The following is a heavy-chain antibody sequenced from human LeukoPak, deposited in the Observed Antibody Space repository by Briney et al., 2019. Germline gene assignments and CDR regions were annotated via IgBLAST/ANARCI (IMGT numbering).Heavy chain of an antibody. V-gene: IGHV4-59*08. Sequence: KSSDTLSLTCTVSGDSISSYYWRWIRQPPGKGLEWIGYIYYSGSTNYNPSLKSRVTISVDTSKNQFSLKLSSVTAADTAVYYCARLSGDASNWFDPWGQGTLVTVSS. CDR3: ARLSGDASNWFDP. CDR2: IYYSGST. D-gene: IGHD2/OR15-2a*01. CDR1: GDSISSYY. J-gene: IGHJ5*02.